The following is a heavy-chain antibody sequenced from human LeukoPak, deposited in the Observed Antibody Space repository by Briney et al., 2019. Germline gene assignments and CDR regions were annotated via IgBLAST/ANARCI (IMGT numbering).Heavy chain of an antibody. CDR3: ARVPSQYCSSTSCYEGVDWFDP. D-gene: IGHD2-2*01. CDR1: GGSISSYY. CDR2: IYYSGST. V-gene: IGHV4-59*01. Sequence: SETLSLTCTVSGGSISSYYWSWIRQPPGKGLELIGYIYYSGSTNYNPSLKSRFTISVDTSKNQFSLKLSSVPAADAAVYYCARVPSQYCSSTSCYEGVDWFDPWGQGTLVTVSS. J-gene: IGHJ5*02.